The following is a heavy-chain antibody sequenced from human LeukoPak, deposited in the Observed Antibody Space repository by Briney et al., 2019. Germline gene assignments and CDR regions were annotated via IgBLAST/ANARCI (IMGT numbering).Heavy chain of an antibody. Sequence: SETLSLTCTVPGDSIRSFFWSWIRQSPGKGLEWIGFFYYAGSTNYNPSLKSRVAISVDTSKNQLSLNLSSVTAADTALYYCARLPSAGHGYFEDWGQGALVTVSS. D-gene: IGHD4-17*01. CDR3: ARLPSAGHGYFED. V-gene: IGHV4-59*01. J-gene: IGHJ4*02. CDR1: GDSIRSFF. CDR2: FYYAGST.